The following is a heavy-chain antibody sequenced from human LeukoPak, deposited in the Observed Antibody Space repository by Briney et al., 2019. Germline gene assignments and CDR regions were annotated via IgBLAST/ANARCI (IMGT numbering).Heavy chain of an antibody. CDR1: GFTVSSNY. CDR3: AVYGDYESFDY. D-gene: IGHD4-17*01. Sequence: GGSLRLSCAASGFTVSSNYMSWVRQAPGKGLEWVSVIYSGGSTYYADSVKGRFTISRDNSKNTLYLQMNSLRAEDTAVYYCAVYGDYESFDYWGQGTLVTVSS. V-gene: IGHV3-66*01. CDR2: IYSGGST. J-gene: IGHJ4*02.